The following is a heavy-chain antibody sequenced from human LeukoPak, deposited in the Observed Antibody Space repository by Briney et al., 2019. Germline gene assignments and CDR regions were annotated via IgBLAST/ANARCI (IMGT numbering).Heavy chain of an antibody. D-gene: IGHD6-19*01. CDR2: ISYDRSNK. CDR3: AKGPYSSGWYYFDY. CDR1: GFTFSSYG. Sequence: GRSLRLSCAASGFTFSSYGMHRVRQAPGKGLEWVAVISYDRSNKYYADSVKGRFTISRDNSKNTLYLQMNSLRAEDTAVYYCAKGPYSSGWYYFDYWGQGTLVTVSS. J-gene: IGHJ4*02. V-gene: IGHV3-30*18.